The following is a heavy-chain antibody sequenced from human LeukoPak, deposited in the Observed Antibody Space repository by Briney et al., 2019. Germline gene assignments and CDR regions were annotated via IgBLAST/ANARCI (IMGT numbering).Heavy chain of an antibody. J-gene: IGHJ4*02. V-gene: IGHV3-30-3*01. D-gene: IGHD3-3*01. CDR1: GFTFSSYA. Sequence: GGSLRLSCAASGFTFSSYAMHWVRQAPGKGLEWVAVISYDGSNKYYADSVKGRFTISRDNSKNTLYLQMNSLRAEDTAVYYCARGPEIFGADDWGQGTLVTVSS. CDR3: ARGPEIFGADD. CDR2: ISYDGSNK.